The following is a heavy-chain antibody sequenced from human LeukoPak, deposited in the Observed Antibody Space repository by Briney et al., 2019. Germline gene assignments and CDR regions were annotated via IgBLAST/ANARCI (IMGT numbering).Heavy chain of an antibody. D-gene: IGHD1-14*01. CDR1: GFTFGGYG. CDR3: TRYNNDHFDY. Sequence: GGSLSLSCAGSGFTFGGYGMHWFRQTPGKGLEWVAVIAYDGSRAFYANSVKGRFTISRDNSKNTMSVQMDDLRAEDTAVYYCTRYNNDHFDYWGQGTLVTVSS. V-gene: IGHV3-33*01. CDR2: IAYDGSRA. J-gene: IGHJ4*02.